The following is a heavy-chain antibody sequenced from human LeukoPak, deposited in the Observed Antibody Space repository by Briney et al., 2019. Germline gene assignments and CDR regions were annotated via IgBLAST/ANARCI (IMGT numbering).Heavy chain of an antibody. V-gene: IGHV3-30*18. D-gene: IGHD6-19*01. CDR1: GVTFAGDG. J-gene: IGHJ3*02. Sequence: GTSLRLSCTASGVTFAGDGMHWVRQAPGKGLEWVALIIYDGSNKYHVDSVKGRFTVSRDNSKNTLYLQMNSLRAEDTAVYYCVKVPRSGCCAFDIWGLGTMVTVSS. CDR3: VKVPRSGCCAFDI. CDR2: IIYDGSNK.